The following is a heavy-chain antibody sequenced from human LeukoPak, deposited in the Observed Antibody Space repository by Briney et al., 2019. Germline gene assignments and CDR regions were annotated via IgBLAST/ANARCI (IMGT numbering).Heavy chain of an antibody. CDR3: ARAILGYDSSGYMTYYYMDV. CDR2: MSPYSGST. Sequence: GASVKVSCKASGYSFRNYGISWVRQAPGQGLEWMGWMSPYSGSTDYPQKFKGRVTMSTDTSTSTAYMELRSLRSDDTAVYYCARAILGYDSSGYMTYYYMDVWGKGTTVTVSS. J-gene: IGHJ6*03. CDR1: GYSFRNYG. V-gene: IGHV1-18*01. D-gene: IGHD3-22*01.